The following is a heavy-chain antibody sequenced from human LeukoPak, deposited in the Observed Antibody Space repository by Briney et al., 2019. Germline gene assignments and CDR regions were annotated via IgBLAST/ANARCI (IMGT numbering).Heavy chain of an antibody. CDR3: AGSYYDYVWGSYRYGNNWFDP. Sequence: SETLSLTCTVSGGSISSYYWSWIRQPPGKGLEWIGYIYYSGSTNYNPPLKSRVTISVDTSKNQFSLKLSSVTAADTAVYYCAGSYYDYVWGSYRYGNNWFDPWGQGTLVTVSS. D-gene: IGHD3-16*02. CDR1: GGSISSYY. V-gene: IGHV4-59*01. CDR2: IYYSGST. J-gene: IGHJ5*02.